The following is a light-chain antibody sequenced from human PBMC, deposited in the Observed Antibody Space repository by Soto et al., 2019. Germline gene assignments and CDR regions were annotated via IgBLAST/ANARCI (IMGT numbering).Light chain of an antibody. Sequence: QSALTQPASVSGSPGQSITISCTGTSSDIGDYTHVSWYQQHPGKAPKLIIYEVSDRPSGVSNRFSGSKSGNTATLTISGLQTEDEADYYCSSYTDSSNYVFGTGTKLTVL. V-gene: IGLV2-14*01. CDR1: SSDIGDYTH. CDR3: SSYTDSSNYV. J-gene: IGLJ1*01. CDR2: EVS.